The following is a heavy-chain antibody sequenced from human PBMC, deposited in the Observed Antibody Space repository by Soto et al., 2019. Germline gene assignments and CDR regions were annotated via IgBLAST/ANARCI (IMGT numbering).Heavy chain of an antibody. CDR2: IWYDGSNK. D-gene: IGHD6-13*01. Sequence: VQLVESGGGVVQPGRSLRLSCAASGFTFSSYAMHWVRQAPGKGLEWVAVIWYDGSNKYYADSVKGRFTISRDNSKNTLYLQMNSLRAEDTAVYYCARGGYGRRLENWFDPWGQGTLVTVSS. CDR3: ARGGYGRRLENWFDP. V-gene: IGHV3-33*01. CDR1: GFTFSSYA. J-gene: IGHJ5*02.